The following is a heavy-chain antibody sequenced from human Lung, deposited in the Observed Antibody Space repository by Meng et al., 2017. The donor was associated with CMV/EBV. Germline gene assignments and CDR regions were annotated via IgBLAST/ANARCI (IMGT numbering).Heavy chain of an antibody. V-gene: IGHV3-23*03. CDR3: VKDGFNCWCNSCQRDYYKYGMDV. D-gene: IGHD2-2*01. CDR2: TYSAGRST. CDR1: GFALRSFA. Sequence: GESLKISCAASGFALRSFAMNWVRQAPGKGLEWVSITYSAGRSTYYADSVEGRFTVSRDDSHNKVFLQMDSLRAEDTAVYYCVKDGFNCWCNSCQRDYYKYGMDVWGQGTTVTVSS. J-gene: IGHJ6*02.